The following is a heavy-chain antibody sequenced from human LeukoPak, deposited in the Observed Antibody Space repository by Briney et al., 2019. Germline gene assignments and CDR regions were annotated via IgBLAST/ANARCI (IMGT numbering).Heavy chain of an antibody. CDR2: IYSGGST. Sequence: GSLRLSCAASGFTVSSNYMSWVRQAPGKGLEWVSVIYSGGSTYYADSVKGRFTISRDNSKNTLYLQMNSLRAEDTAVYYCARDSPVAGTDYWGQGTLVTVSS. D-gene: IGHD6-19*01. V-gene: IGHV3-53*01. CDR1: GFTVSSNY. CDR3: ARDSPVAGTDY. J-gene: IGHJ4*02.